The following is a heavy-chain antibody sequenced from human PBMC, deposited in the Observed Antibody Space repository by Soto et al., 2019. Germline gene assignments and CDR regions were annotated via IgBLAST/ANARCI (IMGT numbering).Heavy chain of an antibody. J-gene: IGHJ5*02. Sequence: SETLSLTCTVSGASISGFYWSWIRKSAGKGLEWNGRIYATGTTDYNPSLKSRVMMSVDTSKKQFSLKLRSVTAADTAVYYCVRDGTKTLRDWFDPWGQGISVTVSS. V-gene: IGHV4-4*07. CDR2: IYATGTT. CDR1: GASISGFY. CDR3: VRDGTKTLRDWFDP. D-gene: IGHD1-1*01.